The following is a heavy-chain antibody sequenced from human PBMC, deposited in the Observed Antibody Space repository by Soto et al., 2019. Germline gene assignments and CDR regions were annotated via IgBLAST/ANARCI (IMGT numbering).Heavy chain of an antibody. V-gene: IGHV4-39*01. Sequence: SETLSLTCTVSGGSISSSSYYWGWIRQPPGKGLEWIGSIYYSGSTYYNPSLKSRVTISVDTSKNQFSLKLSSVTAADTAVYYCARTYYDFWSGSAYWFDPWGQGTLVTVSS. J-gene: IGHJ5*02. CDR1: GGSISSSSYY. D-gene: IGHD3-3*01. CDR2: IYYSGST. CDR3: ARTYYDFWSGSAYWFDP.